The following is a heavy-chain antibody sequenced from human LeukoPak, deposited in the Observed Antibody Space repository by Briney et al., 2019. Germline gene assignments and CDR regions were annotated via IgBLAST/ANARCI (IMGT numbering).Heavy chain of an antibody. J-gene: IGHJ4*02. CDR1: GGSIRGSY. V-gene: IGHV4-59*01. Sequence: SETLSLTCTVSGGSIRGSYWSWTRQPPGKGLEWIAYMYNSGSTNYNPSLKSRVTISIDTSKNQFSLKLSSLTAADTAIYYCARGIESYGDYGYWGQGILVTVSS. D-gene: IGHD4-17*01. CDR3: ARGIESYGDYGY. CDR2: MYNSGST.